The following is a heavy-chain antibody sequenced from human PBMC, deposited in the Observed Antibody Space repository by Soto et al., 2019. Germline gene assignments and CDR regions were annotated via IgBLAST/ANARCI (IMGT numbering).Heavy chain of an antibody. D-gene: IGHD2-21*01. J-gene: IGHJ4*02. Sequence: ASVKVSCKASGYTFTTTYMHWVRQAPGQGLEWMGIINPSGGSTSYAQKFQGRVTMTRDTSTSTVYMELSSLRSEDTAVYYCARVSYHRRDHTPFDYWGQGTLVTVSS. CDR2: INPSGGST. CDR3: ARVSYHRRDHTPFDY. V-gene: IGHV1-46*03. CDR1: GYTFTTTY.